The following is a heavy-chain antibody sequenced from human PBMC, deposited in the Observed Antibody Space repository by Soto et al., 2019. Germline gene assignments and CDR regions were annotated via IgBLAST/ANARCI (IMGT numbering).Heavy chain of an antibody. J-gene: IGHJ6*02. Sequence: PSETLSLTCAVYGGSFSGYYWSWIRQPPGKGLEWIGEINHSGSTNYNPSLKSRVTISVDTSKNQFSLKLSSVTAADTAVYYCARVTSSSWHRGYYGMDVWGQGTTVTVYS. CDR3: ARVTSSSWHRGYYGMDV. D-gene: IGHD6-13*01. CDR1: GGSFSGYY. CDR2: INHSGST. V-gene: IGHV4-34*01.